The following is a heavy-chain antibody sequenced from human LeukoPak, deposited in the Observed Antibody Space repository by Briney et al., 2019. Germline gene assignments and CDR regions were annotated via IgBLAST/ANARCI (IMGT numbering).Heavy chain of an antibody. J-gene: IGHJ5*02. CDR2: IIPIFGTA. CDR3: ARDLVRGVIMEDWFDP. CDR1: GGAFSSYA. Sequence: SVKVSCKASGGAFSSYAISWVRQAPGQGLEWMGGIIPIFGTANYAQKFQGRVTITADESTSTAYMELSSLRSEDTAVYYCARDLVRGVIMEDWFDPWGQGALVTVSS. V-gene: IGHV1-69*13. D-gene: IGHD3-10*01.